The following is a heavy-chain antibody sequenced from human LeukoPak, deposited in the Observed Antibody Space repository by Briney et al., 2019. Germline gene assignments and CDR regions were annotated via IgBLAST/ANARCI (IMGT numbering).Heavy chain of an antibody. V-gene: IGHV4-34*01. D-gene: IGHD6-19*01. CDR2: INHSGST. J-gene: IGHJ3*02. CDR1: GGSFSGYY. Sequence: PSETLSLTCAVYGGSFSGYYWSWIRQPPGKGLEWIGEINHSGSTNYNPSLKSRVTISVDTSKNQFSLKLSSVTAADTAVYYCARLPKPNTNGWSSNAFDIWGQGTMVTVSS. CDR3: ARLPKPNTNGWSSNAFDI.